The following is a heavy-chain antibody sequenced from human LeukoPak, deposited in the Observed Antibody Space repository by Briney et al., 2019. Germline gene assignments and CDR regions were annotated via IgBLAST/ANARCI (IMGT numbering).Heavy chain of an antibody. J-gene: IGHJ3*02. Sequence: ASVKVSCKTSGYSFTGYYMHWVRQAPGQGLEWMGRINTNTGGTNYAQRFQGRVNVTRDTSISTAYMDLSRLRSDDTAVYYCARDLGYNYGYAFDIWGQGTMVTVSS. CDR1: GYSFTGYY. V-gene: IGHV1-2*06. CDR3: ARDLGYNYGYAFDI. D-gene: IGHD5-18*01. CDR2: INTNTGGT.